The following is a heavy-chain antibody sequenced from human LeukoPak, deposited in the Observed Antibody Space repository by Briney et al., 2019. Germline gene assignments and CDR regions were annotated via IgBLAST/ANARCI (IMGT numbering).Heavy chain of an antibody. CDR3: ARGGIVVVPAALTPYYYYYMDV. CDR2: MNPNSGDT. V-gene: IGHV1-8*01. D-gene: IGHD2-2*01. CDR1: GFTFTSYD. J-gene: IGHJ6*03. Sequence: PSVKVSCKASGFTFTSYDINWVPQATGQGLEWIGWMNPNSGDTGYAQKFQGRVTMTRNTSISTAYMELSILRSEDTAVYYCARGGIVVVPAALTPYYYYYMDVWGKGTTVTVSS.